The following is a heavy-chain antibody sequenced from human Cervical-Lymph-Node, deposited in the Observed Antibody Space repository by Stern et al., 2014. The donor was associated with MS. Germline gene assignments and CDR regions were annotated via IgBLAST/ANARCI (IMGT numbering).Heavy chain of an antibody. CDR1: GGSISSSGYY. CDR3: ARLGILVNAFDI. D-gene: IGHD2/OR15-2a*01. CDR2: LYHAGNT. V-gene: IGHV4-39*01. J-gene: IGHJ3*02. Sequence: VQLQESGPGLVKPSETLSLTCSVSGGSISSSGYYWGWIRQTPGRGLDWVGSLYHAGNTYYNPSLKSRVTISVDTSQRQFSLKVISVAAADTAVYYCARLGILVNAFDIWGQGTVVTVSS.